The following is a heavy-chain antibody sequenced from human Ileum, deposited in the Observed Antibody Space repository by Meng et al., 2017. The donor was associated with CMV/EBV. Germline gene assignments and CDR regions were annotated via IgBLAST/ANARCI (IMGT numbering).Heavy chain of an antibody. D-gene: IGHD2-15*01. CDR3: ARVKQDIVVVVAVTAFDP. J-gene: IGHJ5*02. Sequence: ASVQVSCKASGYTFSSYGISWVRQAPGQGLEWMGWISAYNGNTNYAQKSQGRVTMTTDTSTSTAYMEVRSLRSDDTAVYYCARVKQDIVVVVAVTAFDPWGQGTLVTVSS. CDR2: ISAYNGNT. CDR1: GYTFSSYG. V-gene: IGHV1-18*01.